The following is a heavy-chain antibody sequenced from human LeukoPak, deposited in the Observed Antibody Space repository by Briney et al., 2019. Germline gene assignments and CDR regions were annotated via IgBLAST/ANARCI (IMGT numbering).Heavy chain of an antibody. CDR2: ISSSGSTI. CDR3: TELGITMIGGV. J-gene: IGHJ6*04. Sequence: GGSLRLSCAASGFTFSSYEMNWVRQAPGKGLEWVSYISSSGSTIYYADSVKGRFTISRDNAKNSLYLQMNSLRAEDTAVYYCTELGITMIGGVWGKGTTVTISS. V-gene: IGHV3-48*03. CDR1: GFTFSSYE. D-gene: IGHD3-10*02.